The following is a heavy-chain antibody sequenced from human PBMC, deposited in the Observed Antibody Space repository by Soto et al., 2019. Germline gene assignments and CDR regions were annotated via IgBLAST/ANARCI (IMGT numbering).Heavy chain of an antibody. CDR2: ISYDGSNK. Sequence: PGGSLRLSCAASGFTFSSYGMHWVRQAPGKGLEWVAVISYDGSNKYYADSVKGRFTISRDNSKNTLYLQMNSLRAEDTAVYYCAKDQSRFLEWLSEIDYWGQGTLVTVSS. D-gene: IGHD3-3*01. J-gene: IGHJ4*02. CDR1: GFTFSSYG. V-gene: IGHV3-30*18. CDR3: AKDQSRFLEWLSEIDY.